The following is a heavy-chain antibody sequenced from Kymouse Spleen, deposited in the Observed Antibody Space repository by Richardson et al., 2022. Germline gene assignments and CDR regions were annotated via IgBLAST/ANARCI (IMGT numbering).Heavy chain of an antibody. Sequence: EVQLVESGGGLVKPGGSLRLSCAASGFTFSNAWMSWVRQAPGKGLEWVGRIKSKTDGGTTDYAAPVKGRFTISRDDSKNTLYLQMNSLKTEDTAVYYCTTEAVAGVYYYGMDVWGQGTTVTVSS. D-gene: IGHD6-19*01. V-gene: IGHV3-15*01. CDR2: IKSKTDGGTT. J-gene: IGHJ6*02. CDR3: TTEAVAGVYYYGMDV. CDR1: GFTFSNAW.